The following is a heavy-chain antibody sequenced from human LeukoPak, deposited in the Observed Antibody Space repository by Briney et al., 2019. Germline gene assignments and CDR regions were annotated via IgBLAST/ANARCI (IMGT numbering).Heavy chain of an antibody. CDR3: ARDHGDGDPLFFDY. V-gene: IGHV3-11*01. Sequence: GGSLRLSCAASGFSFIDYFMCWIRQAPGEGLEWISCISTAGKTIYYADSVKGRFTISRDNAKESLYLQLNTLRAEGTAVYYCARDHGDGDPLFFDYWGQGTLVTVSS. CDR2: ISTAGKTI. D-gene: IGHD4-17*01. CDR1: GFSFIDYF. J-gene: IGHJ4*02.